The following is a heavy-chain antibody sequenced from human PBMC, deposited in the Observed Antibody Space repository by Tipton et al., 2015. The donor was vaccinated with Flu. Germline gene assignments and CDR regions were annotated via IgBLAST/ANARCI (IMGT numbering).Heavy chain of an antibody. J-gene: IGHJ6*02. Sequence: SLRLSCAASGFTFSDYYMNWIRQAPGKGLEWVSHISSSGSTINYADSVKGRFTISRDNAKNSLYLQMNSLRAEDTAVYYCARDHPPSITVLGEITDYFGMDVWGQGTTVTVSS. CDR1: GFTFSDYY. V-gene: IGHV3-11*01. CDR2: ISSSGSTI. CDR3: ARDHPPSITVLGEITDYFGMDV. D-gene: IGHD3-3*01.